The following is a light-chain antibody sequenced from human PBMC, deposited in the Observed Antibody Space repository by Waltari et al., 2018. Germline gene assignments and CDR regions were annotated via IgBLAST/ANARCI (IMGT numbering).Light chain of an antibody. CDR1: QLISDNY. J-gene: IGKJ3*01. CDR2: GAS. V-gene: IGKV3-20*01. CDR3: QQYDSSPLT. Sequence: ENVLTQSPGTLSLSPGERAALSCRATQLISDNYLAWYQQKPGQAPRLLIYGASIRATGIPDRFSGSGSGTDFTLTINRLEPEDFAVYYCQQYDSSPLTFGPGTTVDI.